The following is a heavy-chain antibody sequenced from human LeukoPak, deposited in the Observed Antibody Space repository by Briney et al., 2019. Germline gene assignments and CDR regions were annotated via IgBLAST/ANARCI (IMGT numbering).Heavy chain of an antibody. CDR2: ISASGGST. CDR1: GFTFSSYA. D-gene: IGHD5-12*01. Sequence: GGSLRLSCAASGFTFSSYALSWVRQAPGKGLEWVSAISASGGSTYYADSVKGRFTISRDNSKNTLYLQMNSLRADDAAVYYCGRARSGYDFDYWGQGTLVTVS. J-gene: IGHJ4*02. CDR3: GRARSGYDFDY. V-gene: IGHV3-23*01.